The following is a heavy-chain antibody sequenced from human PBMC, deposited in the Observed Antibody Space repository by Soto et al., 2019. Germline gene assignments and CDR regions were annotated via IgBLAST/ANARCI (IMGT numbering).Heavy chain of an antibody. Sequence: QVQLVQSGAEVRKPGASVKLSCQASGYTFTHYYIHWVRQAPGQGLEWLGIIKPDTGTTSYAQTLQGRVTLTTDTSASTVYLELSGLAAEDTAVYYCASCPIYGGDSYFAYWGQGTLVTVSS. V-gene: IGHV1-46*01. CDR1: GYTFTHYY. J-gene: IGHJ4*02. CDR2: IKPDTGTT. CDR3: ASCPIYGGDSYFAY. D-gene: IGHD2-21*01.